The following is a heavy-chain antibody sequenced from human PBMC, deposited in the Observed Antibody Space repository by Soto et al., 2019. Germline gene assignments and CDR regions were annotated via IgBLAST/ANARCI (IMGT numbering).Heavy chain of an antibody. V-gene: IGHV3-15*01. D-gene: IGHD3-9*01. CDR1: GFTFSNAW. CDR2: IKSKTDGGTT. CDR3: TTDTGPYYDILTGYADY. Sequence: GSLRLSCAASGFTFSNAWMSWVRQAPGKGLEWVGRIKSKTDGGTTDYAAPVKGRFTISRDDSKNTLYLQMNSLKTEDTAVYYCTTDTGPYYDILTGYADYWGQGTLVTVSS. J-gene: IGHJ4*02.